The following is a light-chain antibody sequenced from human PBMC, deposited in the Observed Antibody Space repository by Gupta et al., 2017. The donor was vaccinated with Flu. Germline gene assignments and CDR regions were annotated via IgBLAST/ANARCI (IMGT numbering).Light chain of an antibody. CDR2: AAS. V-gene: IGKV1-39*01. CDR3: QQSDSTPGYT. Sequence: DIQMTQSPSSLSASVGDRVTITCRASQSISSYLNWYQQKPGKAPKLLIYAASSLQSGVPSRFSGSGSGTDFTLTISSRQPEDFATYYCQQSDSTPGYTFGQGTKLEIK. CDR1: QSISSY. J-gene: IGKJ2*01.